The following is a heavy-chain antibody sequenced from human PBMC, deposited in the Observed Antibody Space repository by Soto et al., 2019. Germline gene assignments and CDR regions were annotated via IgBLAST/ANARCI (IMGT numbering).Heavy chain of an antibody. CDR1: GYTFTSYD. D-gene: IGHD3-22*01. V-gene: IGHV1-8*01. Sequence: QVQLVQSGAEVKKPGASVKVSCKASGYTFTSYDINWVRQATGQGLEWMGWMNPNSGNTGYAQKFQGRVTMTRNTSISTAYMELSSLISEDTAVYYCAILGHYYDSSGYYIWGQGTLVTVSS. CDR2: MNPNSGNT. J-gene: IGHJ4*02. CDR3: AILGHYYDSSGYYI.